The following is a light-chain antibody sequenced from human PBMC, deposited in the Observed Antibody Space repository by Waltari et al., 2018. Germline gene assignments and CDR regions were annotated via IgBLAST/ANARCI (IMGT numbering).Light chain of an antibody. Sequence: SYVLTQPPSVSVAPGETARITCGGNNIERKSVHQYRTRPGQAPIVVILYENDRAAGIPERFAGSNSGNTATLTISRVEAGDEADYYCQVWDANTDPGVFGTGTEVTVL. CDR3: QVWDANTDPGV. CDR1: NIERKS. CDR2: YEN. J-gene: IGLJ1*01. V-gene: IGLV3-21*01.